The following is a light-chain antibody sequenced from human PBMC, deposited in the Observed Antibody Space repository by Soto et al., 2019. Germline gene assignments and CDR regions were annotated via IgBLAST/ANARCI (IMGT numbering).Light chain of an antibody. Sequence: EIVFTQSPGTLSLSRGERATLSCRASQSVGSSYLAWYQQKAGQAPRLVIYGSSSMATGIPDRFSGRGSGTDFTLPIRRLEPEDFAVYYCQQYGTSPSWTFGQGTKVDIK. V-gene: IGKV3-20*01. CDR3: QQYGTSPSWT. CDR1: QSVGSSY. J-gene: IGKJ1*01. CDR2: GSS.